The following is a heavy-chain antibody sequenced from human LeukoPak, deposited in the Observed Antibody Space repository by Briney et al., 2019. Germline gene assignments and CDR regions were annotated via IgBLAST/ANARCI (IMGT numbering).Heavy chain of an antibody. V-gene: IGHV5-51*01. J-gene: IGHJ4*02. CDR2: IYPRDSDT. CDR1: GYNFTSYW. D-gene: IGHD6-19*01. CDR3: ARPEGYSSGWLKT. Sequence: GEFLKISCKGSGYNFTSYWIGWVRLMPGKGLEWMGFIYPRDSDTRYSPSFQGQVTMSADKSKSTAYLQWSSLTASDSAIYYCARPEGYSSGWLKTWGQGTLVTVSS.